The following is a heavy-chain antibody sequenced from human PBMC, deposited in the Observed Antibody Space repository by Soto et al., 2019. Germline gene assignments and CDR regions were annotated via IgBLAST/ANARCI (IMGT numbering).Heavy chain of an antibody. CDR2: ISSSTGYM. Sequence: EVQLVESGGGLVKPGGSLRLSCAASGFTFSSYSMNWVRQAPGKGLEWVSSISSSTGYMYYADSVKGRFTISRDNAKNSLYLQMNSLRAEDTAVYYCARDFRDGYYFDYWGQGTRVTVSS. D-gene: IGHD5-12*01. CDR3: ARDFRDGYYFDY. J-gene: IGHJ4*02. CDR1: GFTFSSYS. V-gene: IGHV3-21*01.